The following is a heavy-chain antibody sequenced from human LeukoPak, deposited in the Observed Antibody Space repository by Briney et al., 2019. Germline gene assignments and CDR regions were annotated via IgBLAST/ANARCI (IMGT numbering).Heavy chain of an antibody. CDR2: MNPNSGNT. CDR3: ARRIRYGDYIDY. CDR1: GYTFTSYD. Sequence: ASVKVSCKASGYTFTSYDINWVRQATGQGLEWMGWMNPNSGNTGYAQKFQGRVTMTRNTSISTAYMELSSLRSEDTAVYYCARRIRYGDYIDYWGQGTLVTVSS. V-gene: IGHV1-8*01. D-gene: IGHD4-17*01. J-gene: IGHJ4*02.